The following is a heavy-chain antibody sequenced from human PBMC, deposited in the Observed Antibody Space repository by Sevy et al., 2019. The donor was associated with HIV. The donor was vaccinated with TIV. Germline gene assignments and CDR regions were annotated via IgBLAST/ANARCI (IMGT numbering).Heavy chain of an antibody. D-gene: IGHD3-22*01. CDR1: GFTFSSYG. J-gene: IGHJ4*02. Sequence: GGSLRLSCAASGFTFSSYGMHWVRQAPGKGLEWVAVISYDGSNKYYADSVKGRFTISRDNSENTLYLHMTSLRADDMAVYYCAKLLGFNYYDSSGYYAPGRLFDYWGQGTLVTVSS. CDR3: AKLLGFNYYDSSGYYAPGRLFDY. V-gene: IGHV3-30*18. CDR2: ISYDGSNK.